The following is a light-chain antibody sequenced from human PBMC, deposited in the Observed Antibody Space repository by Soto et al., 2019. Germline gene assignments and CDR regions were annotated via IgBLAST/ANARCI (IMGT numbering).Light chain of an antibody. CDR2: DAS. CDR1: QSVSNS. J-gene: IGKJ2*01. V-gene: IGKV3-11*01. Sequence: EIVLTQSPATLSLSPGERATLSCRTSQSVSNSLAWYQQRPGQAPRLLIYDASNRATGIPARFSGSGSGTDFTLTISSLEPADFAVYYCQRRSNWPYTFGQGTKVEIK. CDR3: QRRSNWPYT.